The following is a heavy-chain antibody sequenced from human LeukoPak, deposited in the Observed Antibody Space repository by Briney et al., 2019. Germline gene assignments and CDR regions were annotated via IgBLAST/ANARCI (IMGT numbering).Heavy chain of an antibody. D-gene: IGHD2-15*01. Sequence: SETLSLTCAVYGGSFSGYYWSWIRQPPGKGLEWVGEINHSGSTNYNPSLKSRVTISVDTSKNQFSLKLSSVTAADTAVYYCAVGYCSGGSCYPLVAFDIWGQGTMVTVSS. CDR3: AVGYCSGGSCYPLVAFDI. CDR2: INHSGST. CDR1: GGSFSGYY. J-gene: IGHJ3*02. V-gene: IGHV4-34*01.